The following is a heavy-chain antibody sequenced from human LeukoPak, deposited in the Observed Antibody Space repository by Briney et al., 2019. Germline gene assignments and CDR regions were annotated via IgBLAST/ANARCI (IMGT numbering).Heavy chain of an antibody. CDR2: ISYDGTNK. J-gene: IGHJ4*02. V-gene: IGHV3-30*04. CDR1: GFTFSSYA. CDR3: AREPPYSGSWTDFDY. Sequence: GGSLRLSCAASGFTFSSYAIHWVRQAPGKGLEWVAVISYDGTNKYYADSVKGRFTISRDNSKNTLYLQMNSLRAEDTAIYYCAREPPYSGSWTDFDYWGQGTLVTVSS. D-gene: IGHD6-13*01.